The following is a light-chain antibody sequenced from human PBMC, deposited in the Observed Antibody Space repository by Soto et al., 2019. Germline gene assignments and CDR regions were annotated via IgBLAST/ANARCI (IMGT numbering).Light chain of an antibody. CDR2: DAS. V-gene: IGKV3-20*01. Sequence: EIVMTQSPATLSVSPGERATLSCRASQSVSSYLLWYQQKPGQAPRLLIYDASNRATGIPERFSGSGSGTDFTLTINRLEPEDFAVYYCQQYGSSPTFGLGTKVDIK. J-gene: IGKJ1*01. CDR3: QQYGSSPT. CDR1: QSVSSY.